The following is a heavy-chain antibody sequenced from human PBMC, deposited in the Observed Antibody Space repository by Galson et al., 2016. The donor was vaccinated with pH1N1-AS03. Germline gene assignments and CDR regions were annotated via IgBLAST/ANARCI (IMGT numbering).Heavy chain of an antibody. J-gene: IGHJ6*02. V-gene: IGHV1-69*13. Sequence: SVKVSCKASGGTFNSFAISWVRRAPGQGLEWMGGVFPKFGTTDYAEKFQGRITITADASTYTAYMERRSLRSEDTAVYYCARDKLEQAELTYDYYGLDVWGQGTSVTVSS. D-gene: IGHD1-7*01. CDR1: GGTFNSFA. CDR2: VFPKFGTT. CDR3: ARDKLEQAELTYDYYGLDV.